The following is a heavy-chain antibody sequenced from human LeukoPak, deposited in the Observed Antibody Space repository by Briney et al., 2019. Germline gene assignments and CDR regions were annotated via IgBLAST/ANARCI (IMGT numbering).Heavy chain of an antibody. CDR1: GFTFSSYA. Sequence: GGSLRLSCAASGFTFSSYAMHWVRQAPGKGLEYVSAISSNGGRTYYVNSVKGRFTISRDNVKNTLYLQMGSLRAEDTAVYYCARGAKGYLYDYWGQGTLVTVSS. CDR2: ISSNGGRT. V-gene: IGHV3-64*01. CDR3: ARGAKGYLYDY. J-gene: IGHJ4*02. D-gene: IGHD3-16*02.